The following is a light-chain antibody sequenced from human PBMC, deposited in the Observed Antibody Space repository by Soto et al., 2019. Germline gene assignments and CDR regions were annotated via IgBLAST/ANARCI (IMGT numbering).Light chain of an antibody. J-gene: IGLJ3*02. CDR3: SSYAGSNNFRV. Sequence: QSVLTQPPSASGSPGQSVTISCTGTSSDVGGYNYVSWYQQHPGKAPKLMIYEVSKRPSGVPDRFSGSKSGNPASLTVSGLQAEDEADYYCSSYAGSNNFRVFGGGTKLTVL. V-gene: IGLV2-8*01. CDR2: EVS. CDR1: SSDVGGYNY.